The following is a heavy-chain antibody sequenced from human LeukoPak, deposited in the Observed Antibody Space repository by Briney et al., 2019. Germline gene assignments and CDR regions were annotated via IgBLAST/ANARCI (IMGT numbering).Heavy chain of an antibody. CDR3: ATGGCTNGVCFDASDI. V-gene: IGHV1-69*02. Sequence: SVKVSCKVSGYTFTDYYMHWVQQAPGQGLEWMGRIIPILGIANYAQKFQGRVTITADKSTSTAYMELSSLRSEDTAVYYCATGGCTNGVCFDASDIWGQGTMVTVSS. CDR1: GYTFTDYY. J-gene: IGHJ3*02. CDR2: IIPILGIA. D-gene: IGHD2-8*01.